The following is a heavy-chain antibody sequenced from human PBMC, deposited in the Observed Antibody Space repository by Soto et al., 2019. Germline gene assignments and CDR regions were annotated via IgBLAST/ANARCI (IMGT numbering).Heavy chain of an antibody. J-gene: IGHJ4*02. CDR2: VYYSGRT. Sequence: PSETLSLTCTVSGGSVSSGTYYWNWIRQPPGKGLEWIGFVYYSGRTNYNPSLKSRVTISEDTSKNQLSLKLSSVTAADTAVYYCARDKITGLFDYWGQGTLVTVSS. CDR3: ARDKITGLFDY. V-gene: IGHV4-61*01. CDR1: GGSVSSGTYY. D-gene: IGHD2-8*02.